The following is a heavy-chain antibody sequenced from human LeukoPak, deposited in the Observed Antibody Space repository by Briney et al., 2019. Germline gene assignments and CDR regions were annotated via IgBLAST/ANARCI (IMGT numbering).Heavy chain of an antibody. CDR3: AKDTGGNGAYFYAMDV. J-gene: IGHJ6*02. Sequence: PGGSLRLSCVGSGFSFHNYAMHWVRRPPGKGLEWGSAINWNSDTKAYADSVKGRFTISRDRARNSLYLQMDSLRPEDTALYYCAKDTGGNGAYFYAMDVWGQGTSVTVSS. D-gene: IGHD4-23*01. V-gene: IGHV3-9*01. CDR1: GFSFHNYA. CDR2: INWNSDTK.